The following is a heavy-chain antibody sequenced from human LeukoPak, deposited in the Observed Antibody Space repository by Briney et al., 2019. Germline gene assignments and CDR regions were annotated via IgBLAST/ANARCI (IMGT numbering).Heavy chain of an antibody. CDR1: GGSISSYY. CDR3: AKVAYDFWSGYPDY. CDR2: IYTSGST. J-gene: IGHJ4*02. Sequence: SETLSLTCTVSGGSISSYYWSWIRQPAGKGLEWIGRIYTSGSTNYNPSLKSRVTMSVDTSKNQFSLKLSSVTAADTAVYYCAKVAYDFWSGYPDYWGQGTLVTVSS. V-gene: IGHV4-4*07. D-gene: IGHD3-3*01.